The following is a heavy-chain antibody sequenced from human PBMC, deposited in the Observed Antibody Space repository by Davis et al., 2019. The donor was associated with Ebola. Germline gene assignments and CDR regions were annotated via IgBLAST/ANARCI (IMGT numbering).Heavy chain of an antibody. CDR3: KTDIVVVPAAPYYYYYGMDV. Sequence: GGSLRLSCAASGFTFSSYAMSWVRQAPGKGLEWVSAISGSGGSTYYADSVKGRFTISRDNSKKPLYLQMNSLKTEDTAVYYCKTDIVVVPAAPYYYYYGMDVWGQGTTVTVSS. V-gene: IGHV3-23*01. J-gene: IGHJ6*02. D-gene: IGHD2-2*01. CDR2: ISGSGGST. CDR1: GFTFSSYA.